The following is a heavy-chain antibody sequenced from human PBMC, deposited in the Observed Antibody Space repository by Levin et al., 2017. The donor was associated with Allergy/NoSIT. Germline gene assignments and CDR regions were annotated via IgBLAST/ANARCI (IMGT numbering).Heavy chain of an antibody. CDR1: GFTFSNYA. CDR3: AKCSATCYANWFDP. Sequence: GGSLRLSCAASGFTFSNYAMSWVRQAPGKGLEWVSAISGDGGSTEYADSVKGRFTISRDNSKNTLYLQMNSRRAEDTAVYYCAKCSATCYANWFDPWGQGTLVTVSS. J-gene: IGHJ5*02. D-gene: IGHD2-2*01. CDR2: ISGDGGST. V-gene: IGHV3-23*01.